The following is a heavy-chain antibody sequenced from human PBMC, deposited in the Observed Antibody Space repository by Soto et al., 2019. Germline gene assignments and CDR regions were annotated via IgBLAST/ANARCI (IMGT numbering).Heavy chain of an antibody. CDR1: GFTFTSSA. Sequence: ASVKVSCKASGFTFTSSAMQWVRQARGQRLEWIGWIVVGSGNTNYAQKFQERVTITRDMSTSTAYMELNSLRAEDTAVYYCAKPLYTVTPKNYYYYYGMDVWGQGTTVTVSS. J-gene: IGHJ6*02. V-gene: IGHV1-58*02. CDR2: IVVGSGNT. D-gene: IGHD4-17*01. CDR3: AKPLYTVTPKNYYYYYGMDV.